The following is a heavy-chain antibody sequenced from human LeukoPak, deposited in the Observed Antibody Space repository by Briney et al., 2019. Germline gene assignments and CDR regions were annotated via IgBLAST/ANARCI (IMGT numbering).Heavy chain of an antibody. D-gene: IGHD5-18*01. Sequence: PGGSLRLSCAASGFTFSSYGMHWVRQAPGKGLEWVAFIRYDGSDKYYADSVKGRFTISRDNSKNTLYLQMNSLRAEDTAVYYCAKEDGDSYGIYYYYYMDVWGKGTTVTVSS. CDR2: IRYDGSDK. V-gene: IGHV3-30*02. CDR3: AKEDGDSYGIYYYYYMDV. J-gene: IGHJ6*03. CDR1: GFTFSSYG.